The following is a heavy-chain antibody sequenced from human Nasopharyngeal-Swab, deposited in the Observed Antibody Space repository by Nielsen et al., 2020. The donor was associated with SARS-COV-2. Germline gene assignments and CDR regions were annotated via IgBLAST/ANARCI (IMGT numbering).Heavy chain of an antibody. J-gene: IGHJ4*02. CDR1: GFTVSSNY. CDR2: ISGSGAGR. V-gene: IGHV3-23*01. CDR3: ARDLLSTGPFDY. D-gene: IGHD4-17*01. Sequence: GGSLRLSCAASGFTVSSNYMSWVRQAPGKGLEWVSGISGSGAGRNYADSVKGRFTISRDNSKNTLYLQMNSLRAEDTAVYYCARDLLSTGPFDYWGQGTLVTVSS.